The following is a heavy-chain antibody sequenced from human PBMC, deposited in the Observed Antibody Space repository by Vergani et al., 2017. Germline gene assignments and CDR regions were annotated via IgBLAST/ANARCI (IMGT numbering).Heavy chain of an antibody. CDR2: IYYSGST. CDR1: GGSISSSSYY. V-gene: IGHV4-61*01. J-gene: IGHJ6*02. CDR3: ARDRSAAGMYSGMDV. Sequence: QLQLQESGPGLVKPSETLSLTCTVSGGSISSSSYYWSWIRQPPGKGLEWIGYIYYSGSTNYNPSLKSRVTISVDTSKNQFSLKLSSVTAADTAVYYCARDRSAAGMYSGMDVWGQGTTVTVSS. D-gene: IGHD6-13*01.